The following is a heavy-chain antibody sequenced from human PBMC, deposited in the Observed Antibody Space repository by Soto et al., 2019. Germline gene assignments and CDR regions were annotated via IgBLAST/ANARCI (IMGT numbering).Heavy chain of an antibody. Sequence: ASVKVSCKASGCTFTSYAMHWVRQAPGQRLEWMGWINAGNGNTKYSQKFQGRVTITRDTSASTAYVELSSLRSEDTAVYYCARDRNPIVLMVYAVWFDPWGQGTLVTVSS. CDR2: INAGNGNT. V-gene: IGHV1-3*01. D-gene: IGHD2-8*01. CDR1: GCTFTSYA. J-gene: IGHJ5*02. CDR3: ARDRNPIVLMVYAVWFDP.